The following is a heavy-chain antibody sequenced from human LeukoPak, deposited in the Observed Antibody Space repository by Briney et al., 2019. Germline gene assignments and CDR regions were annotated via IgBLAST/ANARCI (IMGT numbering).Heavy chain of an antibody. V-gene: IGHV3-48*04. Sequence: GGSLRLSCAASGFTFSSYSMNWVRQAPGKGLEWVSYISSSSSTIYYADSVKGRFTISRDNAKNSLYLQMNSLRAEDTAVYYCARERASGYGGNSGVAFDIWGQGTMVTVSS. CDR1: GFTFSSYS. J-gene: IGHJ3*02. CDR2: ISSSSSTI. D-gene: IGHD4-23*01. CDR3: ARERASGYGGNSGVAFDI.